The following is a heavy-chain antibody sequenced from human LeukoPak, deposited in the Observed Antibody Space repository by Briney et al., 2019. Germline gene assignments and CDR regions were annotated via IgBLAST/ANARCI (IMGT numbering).Heavy chain of an antibody. CDR1: GFTFSDYH. D-gene: IGHD4-17*01. CDR3: HGDYADFYYYYVDV. V-gene: IGHV3-11*04. Sequence: PGGSLRLSCAASGFTFSDYHMSWIRQAPGKGLEWVSYISTSGSTIYYADSVKGRFTISRDNAKNSLYLQMNSLRAEDTAVYYCHGDYADFYYYYVDVWGKGTTVTVSS. CDR2: ISTSGSTI. J-gene: IGHJ6*03.